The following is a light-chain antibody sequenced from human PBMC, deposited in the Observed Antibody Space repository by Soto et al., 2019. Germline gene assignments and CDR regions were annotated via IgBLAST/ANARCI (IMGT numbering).Light chain of an antibody. Sequence: DIVMTLSPLSLPVTPGEPASISCRSSQSLLHSNGYNYLDWYLQKPGQSPQLLIYLGSNRASGVPDRFSGSRSGTDFTLKISRVEAEDVGVYYCMQALQTPWTFGQGTKVEIK. CDR3: MQALQTPWT. J-gene: IGKJ1*01. CDR2: LGS. V-gene: IGKV2-28*01. CDR1: QSLLHSNGYNY.